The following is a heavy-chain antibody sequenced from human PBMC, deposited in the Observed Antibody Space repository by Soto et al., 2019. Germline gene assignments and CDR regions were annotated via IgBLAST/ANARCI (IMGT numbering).Heavy chain of an antibody. CDR1: GGSISSGDYY. D-gene: IGHD2-8*02. CDR2: LLYSGAT. CDR3: ARTGALDH. J-gene: IGHJ5*02. V-gene: IGHV4-30-4*01. Sequence: SETLSLTCTVSGGSISSGDYYWSWIRQPPGKGLEWIGYLLYSGATNYNPSLESRLTISVDTSKNQFSLKLTSVTAADAAVYYCARTGALDHCGRGTPVTLSS.